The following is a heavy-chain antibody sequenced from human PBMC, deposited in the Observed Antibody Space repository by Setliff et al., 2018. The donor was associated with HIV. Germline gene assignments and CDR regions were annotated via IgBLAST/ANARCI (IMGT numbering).Heavy chain of an antibody. J-gene: IGHJ1*01. V-gene: IGHV1-69*06. CDR2: IIPIFGTA. CDR3: ATDPGYSSTWYSESFQH. Sequence: SVKVSCKASGYTFSSYAISWVRQAPGQGLEWIGGIIPIFGTANYAQKFQGRLTMTEDTSTDTAYMELSSLRSDDTAMYYCATDPGYSSTWYSESFQHWGQGTVVTVSS. D-gene: IGHD6-13*01. CDR1: GYTFSSYA.